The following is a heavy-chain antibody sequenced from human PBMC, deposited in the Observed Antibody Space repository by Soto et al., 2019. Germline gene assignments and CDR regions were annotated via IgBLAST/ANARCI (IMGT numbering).Heavy chain of an antibody. CDR3: TSDPASYSSGVYGMDV. CDR1: GFTFSNAW. D-gene: IGHD6-19*01. V-gene: IGHV3-15*07. CDR2: IKSKTNGWTT. Sequence: GGSLRLSCAASGFTFSNAWMNWVRQAPGKGLEWVGRIKSKTNGWTTDYAAPVKGRFTISRDDSKNTLYLQMNSLKTEDTAVYYCTSDPASYSSGVYGMDVWGQGTTVTVSS. J-gene: IGHJ6*02.